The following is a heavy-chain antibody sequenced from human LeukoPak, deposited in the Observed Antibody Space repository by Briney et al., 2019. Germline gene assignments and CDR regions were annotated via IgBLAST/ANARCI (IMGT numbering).Heavy chain of an antibody. CDR1: GFTFENSA. Sequence: GGSLRLSCAASGFTFENSAMGWVRQAPAKGLEWVSTMAGSGGEVWYADSVKGRFTISRDNSKNTLYLQMTSLRAEDTAVYYCAKDQVWIVVGSFDYWGQGTLVTVSS. CDR2: MAGSGGEV. V-gene: IGHV3-23*01. CDR3: AKDQVWIVVGSFDY. J-gene: IGHJ4*02. D-gene: IGHD3-22*01.